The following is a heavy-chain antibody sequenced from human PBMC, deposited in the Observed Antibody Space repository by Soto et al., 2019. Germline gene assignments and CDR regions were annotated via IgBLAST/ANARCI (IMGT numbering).Heavy chain of an antibody. V-gene: IGHV1-69*01. CDR1: GGTFSTYA. Sequence: QLQLVQSGAEVKKPGSSVKVSCKASGGTFSTYAASWVRQAPGQGLEWLGGIIPIYGATKYEQKLQGRVTITADEVTGTAYMELSSLRSEDTAVYYCARGFCGGDCSDDHWYFELWGPGTLVTVSS. CDR2: IIPIYGAT. CDR3: ARGFCGGDCSDDHWYFEL. D-gene: IGHD2-21*02. J-gene: IGHJ2*01.